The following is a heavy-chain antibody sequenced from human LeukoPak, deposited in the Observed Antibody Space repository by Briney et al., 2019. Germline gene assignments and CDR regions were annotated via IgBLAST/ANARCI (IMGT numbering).Heavy chain of an antibody. D-gene: IGHD5/OR15-5a*01. CDR1: GFTFSSFG. V-gene: IGHV3-48*04. CDR2: ISTSSLNTI. Sequence: GGSLRLSCAASGFTFSSFGMNWVRQAPGKGLEWISYISTSSLNTIHYADSVKGRLTISRDNAKNSLFLQMNSLRAKDTAVYYCARSLSTDFDYWGQGILVTVSS. J-gene: IGHJ4*02. CDR3: ARSLSTDFDY.